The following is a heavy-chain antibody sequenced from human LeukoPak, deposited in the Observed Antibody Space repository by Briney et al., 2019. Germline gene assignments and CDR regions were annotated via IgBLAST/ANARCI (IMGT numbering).Heavy chain of an antibody. D-gene: IGHD3-3*01. CDR2: IIPIFGTA. CDR3: ASSLGYDFWSGYSVYYFDY. CDR1: GGTFSSYA. Sequence: SVKVSCKASGGTFSSYAISWVRQAPGQGLEWMGGIIPIFGTANYAQKFQGRVTITTDESTRTAYMELSSLRSEDTAVYYCASSLGYDFWSGYSVYYFDYWGQGTLVTVSS. V-gene: IGHV1-69*05. J-gene: IGHJ4*02.